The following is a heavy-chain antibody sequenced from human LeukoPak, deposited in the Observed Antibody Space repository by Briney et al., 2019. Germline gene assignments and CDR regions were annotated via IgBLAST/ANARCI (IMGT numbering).Heavy chain of an antibody. CDR1: GGSISSGDYY. V-gene: IGHV4-30-4*08. D-gene: IGHD6-6*01. Sequence: PSQTLSLTCTVSGGSISSGDYYWTWIRQPPGKGLEWIGYIYYSGSTYYNPSLKSRITISVDTSKNQFSLNLTSVTAADTAVYYCARTIAARWFVDYWGQGTLVTVSS. J-gene: IGHJ4*02. CDR3: ARTIAARWFVDY. CDR2: IYYSGST.